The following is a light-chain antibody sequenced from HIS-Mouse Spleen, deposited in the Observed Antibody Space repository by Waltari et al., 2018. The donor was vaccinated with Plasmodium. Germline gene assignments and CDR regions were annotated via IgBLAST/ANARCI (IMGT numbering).Light chain of an antibody. V-gene: IGKV1-39*01. Sequence: DIQMTQSPSSLSASVGDRVTITCRASQSISSYLNWYQQKPGKAPKLLIYAASSLQSGVRSRFSGSGSGTDFTLTISSLQPEDVATYYCQQSDSTPPTFGGGTKVEIK. CDR1: QSISSY. J-gene: IGKJ4*01. CDR2: AAS. CDR3: QQSDSTPPT.